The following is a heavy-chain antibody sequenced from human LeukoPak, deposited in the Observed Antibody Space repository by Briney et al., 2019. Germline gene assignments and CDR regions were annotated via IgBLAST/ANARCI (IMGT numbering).Heavy chain of an antibody. D-gene: IGHD3-10*01. Sequence: GGSLRLSCAASGFTFSSYWMHWVRQAPGKGLVWVSRINTDGSSTSYADSVKGRFTISRDNAKNTLYLQMNSLRAEDTAVYYCARVGVTMVRGVIPKVDYWGQGTLVTVSS. CDR2: INTDGSST. CDR1: GFTFSSYW. J-gene: IGHJ4*02. V-gene: IGHV3-74*01. CDR3: ARVGVTMVRGVIPKVDY.